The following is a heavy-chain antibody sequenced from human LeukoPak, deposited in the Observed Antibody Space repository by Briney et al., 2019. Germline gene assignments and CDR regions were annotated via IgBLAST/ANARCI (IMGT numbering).Heavy chain of an antibody. CDR3: AKDMYSSPLQENWFDP. CDR1: GFTFSSYG. D-gene: IGHD6-13*01. J-gene: IGHJ5*02. CDR2: IRYDGSNK. V-gene: IGHV3-30*02. Sequence: GGSLRLSCAASGFTFSSYGMHWVRQAPGKGLEWVAFIRYDGSNKYYADSVKGRFTISRDNSKNTLYLQMNSLRAEDTAVYYCAKDMYSSPLQENWFDPWGQGTLVTVSS.